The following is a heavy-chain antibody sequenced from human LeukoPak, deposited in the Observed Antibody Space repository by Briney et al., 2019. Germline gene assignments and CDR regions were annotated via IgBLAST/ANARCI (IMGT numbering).Heavy chain of an antibody. CDR2: VSGSGGST. CDR3: AKVSPRSGIAVAGFDY. J-gene: IGHJ4*02. D-gene: IGHD6-19*01. CDR1: GFTFSSYA. Sequence: PGGSLRLSCAASGFTFSSYAMTWVRQAPGKGLEWVSTVSGSGGSTYYADSVKGRFTISRDNSKNTLYLQMNSLRAEDTAVYYCAKVSPRSGIAVAGFDYWGQGTLVTVSS. V-gene: IGHV3-23*01.